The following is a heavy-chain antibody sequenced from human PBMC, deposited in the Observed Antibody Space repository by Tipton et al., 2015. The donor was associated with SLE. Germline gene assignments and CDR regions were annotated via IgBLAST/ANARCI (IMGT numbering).Heavy chain of an antibody. CDR1: GGSISSYY. J-gene: IGHJ2*01. V-gene: IGHV4-59*12. Sequence: TLSLTCTVSGGSISSYYWSWIRQPPGKGLEWIGYFYNSGSTNYKPSLKSRVTISVDTPKNQFSLKLSSVTADDTAVYYCARVEMATNWFFDLWGRGSLVTVSS. CDR2: FYNSGST. D-gene: IGHD5-24*01. CDR3: ARVEMATNWFFDL.